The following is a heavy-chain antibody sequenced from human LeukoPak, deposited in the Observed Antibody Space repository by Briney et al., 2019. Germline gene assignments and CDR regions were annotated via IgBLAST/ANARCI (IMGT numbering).Heavy chain of an antibody. CDR3: AKDRAPVVAATETFDY. J-gene: IGHJ4*02. CDR2: ISYDGSNK. D-gene: IGHD2-15*01. CDR1: GFTFSRHA. Sequence: PGRSLRLSCAASGFTFSRHAMHWVRQAPGKGLEWVAVISYDGSNKYYADSVKGRFTISRDNSKNTLYLQMNSLRAEDTAVYYCAKDRAPVVAATETFDYWGQGTLVTVSS. V-gene: IGHV3-30*04.